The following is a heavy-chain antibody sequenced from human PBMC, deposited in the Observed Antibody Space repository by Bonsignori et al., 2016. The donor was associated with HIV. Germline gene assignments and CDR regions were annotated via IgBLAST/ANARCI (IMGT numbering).Heavy chain of an antibody. Sequence: WVRQAPGQGLEWMGWISPYNGNTNYAQKLQGRVTMTTDTSTTTAYMELRSLRSEDTAVYYCARGWYPTFSEHLALDIWGQGTMVTVSS. CDR2: ISPYNGNT. D-gene: IGHD2-15*01. CDR3: ARGWYPTFSEHLALDI. V-gene: IGHV1-18*01. J-gene: IGHJ3*02.